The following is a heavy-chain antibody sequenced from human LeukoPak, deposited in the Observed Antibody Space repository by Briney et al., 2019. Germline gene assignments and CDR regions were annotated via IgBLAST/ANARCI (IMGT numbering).Heavy chain of an antibody. CDR3: ARDRKIAVAGTAGYYFDY. Sequence: GGSLRLSCAASGFTFSSYAMHWVRQAPGKGLEWVAVISYDGSNKYYADSVKGRFTISRDNSKNTLYLQMNSLRAEDTAVYYCARDRKIAVAGTAGYYFDYWGQGTLVTVSS. J-gene: IGHJ4*02. CDR2: ISYDGSNK. CDR1: GFTFSSYA. D-gene: IGHD6-19*01. V-gene: IGHV3-30-3*01.